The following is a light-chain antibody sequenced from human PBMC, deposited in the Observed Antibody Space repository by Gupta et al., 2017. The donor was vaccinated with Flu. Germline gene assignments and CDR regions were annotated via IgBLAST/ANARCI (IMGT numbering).Light chain of an antibody. Sequence: ISCRSTQSLLHSNGYNYLGWYLQKPGQSPQLLIYLGSNRASGVPDKFSGSGSGTDFTLKINRVEAEDVGVCYCMQVLQTPYTFGQGTKLEIK. CDR3: MQVLQTPYT. V-gene: IGKV2-28*01. J-gene: IGKJ2*01. CDR2: LGS. CDR1: QSLLHSNGYNY.